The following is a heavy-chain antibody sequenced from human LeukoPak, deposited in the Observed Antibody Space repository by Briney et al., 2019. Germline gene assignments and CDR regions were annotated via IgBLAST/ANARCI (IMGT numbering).Heavy chain of an antibody. CDR1: GGSISSGGYS. CDR3: ARGRYDFWSGYYIQYYFDY. V-gene: IGHV4-30-2*01. Sequence: KPSETLSLTCAVSGGSISSGGYSWSWIRQPPGKGLEWIGYIYHSGSTYYNPSLKSRVTISVDRSKNQFSLKLSSVTAADTAVYYCARGRYDFWSGYYIQYYFDYWGQGTLVTVSS. CDR2: IYHSGST. J-gene: IGHJ4*02. D-gene: IGHD3-3*01.